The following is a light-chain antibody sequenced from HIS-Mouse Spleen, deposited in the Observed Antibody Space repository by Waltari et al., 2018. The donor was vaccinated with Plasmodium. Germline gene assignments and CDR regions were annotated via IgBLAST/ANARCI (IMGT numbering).Light chain of an antibody. V-gene: IGLV3-10*01. Sequence: SYELTQPPSVSVSPGQTARITCSGDALPKKYAYWYQQKSGQAPVLVIYEDSKRPSGIPGRFSGSSSGTMATLTISGAQVEDEADYYCYSPDSSGNHRVFGGGTKLTVL. CDR2: EDS. J-gene: IGLJ3*02. CDR1: ALPKKY. CDR3: YSPDSSGNHRV.